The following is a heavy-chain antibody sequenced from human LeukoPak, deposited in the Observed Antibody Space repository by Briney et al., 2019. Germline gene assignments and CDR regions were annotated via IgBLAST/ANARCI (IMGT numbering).Heavy chain of an antibody. V-gene: IGHV3-23*01. CDR2: ISGRGGST. CDR1: GFSFTSYA. Sequence: GGSLRLSCAASGFSFTSYAMSWVRQAPGKGLEWVSTISGRGGSTFYADSVKGRFTISRDNSKNTLYMQMNSLRVEDTAVYYCAKDRGWLVDYWGQGTLVTVSS. J-gene: IGHJ4*02. D-gene: IGHD3-22*01. CDR3: AKDRGWLVDY.